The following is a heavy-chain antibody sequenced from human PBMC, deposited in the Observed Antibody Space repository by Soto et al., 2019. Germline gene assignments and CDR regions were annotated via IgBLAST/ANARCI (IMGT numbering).Heavy chain of an antibody. CDR3: ATLGIVVVPAAILGSDVDLDV. D-gene: IGHD2-2*01. Sequence: EVQLVETGGGLIQPGGSLRLSCAASGFTVSSNYMSWVRQDPGKGLEWVSVIYSGGSPYYADSVKGGFTISRDNSKKSLYLQMNSLRAEDTAVYYCATLGIVVVPAAILGSDVDLDVWGQGTTVTVSS. V-gene: IGHV3-53*02. CDR2: IYSGGSP. J-gene: IGHJ6*02. CDR1: GFTVSSNY.